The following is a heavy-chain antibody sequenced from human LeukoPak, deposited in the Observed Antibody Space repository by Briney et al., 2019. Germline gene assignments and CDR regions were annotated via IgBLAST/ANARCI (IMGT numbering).Heavy chain of an antibody. D-gene: IGHD2-21*02. CDR2: ISGSGGST. CDR1: GFTFSSYA. CDR3: AKVGRVVVTAPSVLNYYYYGMDV. Sequence: GGSLRLSCAASGFTFSSYALSWVRQAPGKGLEWVSAISGSGGSTYYADSVKGRFTISRDNSKNTLYLQMNSLRAEDTAVYYCAKVGRVVVTAPSVLNYYYYGMDVWGQGTTVTVSS. J-gene: IGHJ6*02. V-gene: IGHV3-23*01.